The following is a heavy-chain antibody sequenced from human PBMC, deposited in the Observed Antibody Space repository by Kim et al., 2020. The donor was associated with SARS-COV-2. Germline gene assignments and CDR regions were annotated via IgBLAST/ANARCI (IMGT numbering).Heavy chain of an antibody. Sequence: ADYVKGRLTISRDNSKNTLYRQMNSLRAEDTAVYYCAKGSGSYYRNWFDPWGQGTLVTVSS. J-gene: IGHJ5*02. V-gene: IGHV3-23*01. D-gene: IGHD3-10*01. CDR3: AKGSGSYYRNWFDP.